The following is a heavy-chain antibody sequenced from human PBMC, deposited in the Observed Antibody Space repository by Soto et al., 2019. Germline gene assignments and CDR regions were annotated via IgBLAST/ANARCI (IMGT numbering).Heavy chain of an antibody. J-gene: IGHJ4*02. Sequence: SETLSLTCIVTADSISRRCYYWGWIRQPPGEGLEWFGGFFYRGSTYNNPALRSRVSKSIDTSKDQFSLKLKSTTAGDTVLYLCARQRTSVVTQAYFDVWGPGSLVTVSS. D-gene: IGHD2-21*02. V-gene: IGHV4-39*01. CDR2: FFYRGST. CDR1: ADSISRRCYY. CDR3: ARQRTSVVTQAYFDV.